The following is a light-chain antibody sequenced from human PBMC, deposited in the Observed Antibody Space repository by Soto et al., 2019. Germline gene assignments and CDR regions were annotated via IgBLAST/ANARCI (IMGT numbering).Light chain of an antibody. CDR2: GAS. CDR3: QQYSNWPRT. V-gene: IGKV3-15*01. Sequence: EIVMTQSPATLSVSPGERATLSCRASQSVSSNLAWYQQKPGQAPRLLIYGASTRATGFPARFSGSGSGTEFTLTISSLQSEDFAVYYCQQYSNWPRTFGQGTKLEIK. J-gene: IGKJ2*02. CDR1: QSVSSN.